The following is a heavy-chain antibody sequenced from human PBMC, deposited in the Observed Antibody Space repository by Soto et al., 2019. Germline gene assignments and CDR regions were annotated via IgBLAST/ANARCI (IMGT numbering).Heavy chain of an antibody. CDR1: GYTFTGYY. D-gene: IGHD2-15*01. J-gene: IGHJ6*02. V-gene: IGHV1-2*04. CDR2: INPNSGGT. CDR3: ARDLGCSGGSCYPDYYGMDV. Sequence: ASVKVSCKASGYTFTGYYMHWVRQAPGQGLEWMGWINPNSGGTNYAQKFQGWVTMTRDTSISTAYMELSRLRSDDTAVYYCARDLGCSGGSCYPDYYGMDVWGQGTTVTVSS.